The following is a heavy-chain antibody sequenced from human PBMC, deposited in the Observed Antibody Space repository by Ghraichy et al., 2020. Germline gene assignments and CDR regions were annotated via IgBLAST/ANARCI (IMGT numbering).Heavy chain of an antibody. CDR1: GYTFISNY. Sequence: ASVKVSCKASGYTFISNYIHWVRQAPGQGLEWMGMIHPSDGSTTYGQRFLGRVTMTRDTSTSTVYMDLSSLRSEDTALYYCARGRGPYYYYYGMDVWGQGTTVTVSS. CDR2: IHPSDGST. V-gene: IGHV1-46*01. J-gene: IGHJ6*02. CDR3: ARGRGPYYYYYGMDV.